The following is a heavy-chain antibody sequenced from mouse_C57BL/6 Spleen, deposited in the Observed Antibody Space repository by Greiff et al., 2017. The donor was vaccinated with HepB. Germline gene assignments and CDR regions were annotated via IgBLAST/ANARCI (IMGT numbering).Heavy chain of an antibody. CDR1: GFSLTSYG. J-gene: IGHJ1*03. CDR3: ARRSSYWYFDV. Sequence: QVQLKESGPGLVAPSQSLSITCTVSGFSLTSYGVDWVRQSPGKGLEWLGVIWGVGSTNYNSALKSRLSISKDNSKSQVFLKMNSLQTDDTAMYYCARRSSYWYFDVWGTGTTVTVSS. D-gene: IGHD1-1*01. CDR2: IWGVGST. V-gene: IGHV2-6*01.